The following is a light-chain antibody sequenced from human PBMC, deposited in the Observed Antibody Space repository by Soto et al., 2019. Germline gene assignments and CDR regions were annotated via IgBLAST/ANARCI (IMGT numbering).Light chain of an antibody. CDR1: GGDVGGYNH. CDR3: SSYTSTNALV. CDR2: DVN. V-gene: IGLV2-14*03. Sequence: SVLTQPASVSGSPGQSITVSCTGTGGDVGGYNHVSWYQQYPGQAPKLMIYDVNKRPSGVSNRFSGPKSGNTASLTISGLQVEDEADYYCSSYTSTNALVFGVGTKVTVL. J-gene: IGLJ1*01.